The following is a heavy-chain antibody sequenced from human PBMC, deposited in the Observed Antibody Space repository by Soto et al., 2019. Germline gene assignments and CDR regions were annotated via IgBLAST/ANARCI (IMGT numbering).Heavy chain of an antibody. CDR2: ISWNSGSI. CDR1: GFTFDDYA. Sequence: EVQLVESGGGLVQPGRSLRLSCAASGFTFDDYAMHWVRQAPGKGLEWVSGISWNSGSIGYADSVKGRFTISRDNAKTSLYLQMNSLRAEDTALYYCAKGSYRYCSSTSCLFDYWGQGTLVTVSS. D-gene: IGHD2-2*01. J-gene: IGHJ4*02. V-gene: IGHV3-9*01. CDR3: AKGSYRYCSSTSCLFDY.